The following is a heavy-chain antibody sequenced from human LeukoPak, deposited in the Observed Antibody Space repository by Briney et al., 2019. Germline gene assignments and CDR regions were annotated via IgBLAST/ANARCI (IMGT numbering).Heavy chain of an antibody. CDR1: GFTFSSYE. Sequence: GGSLRLSCAASGFTFSSYEMNWVRQAPGKGLEWVSYISSSGSTIYYADSVKGRFTISRDNAKNPLYLQMNSLRAEDTAVYYCARGTIAAAGTNFDYWGQGTLVTVSS. D-gene: IGHD6-13*01. J-gene: IGHJ4*02. CDR3: ARGTIAAAGTNFDY. CDR2: ISSSGSTI. V-gene: IGHV3-48*03.